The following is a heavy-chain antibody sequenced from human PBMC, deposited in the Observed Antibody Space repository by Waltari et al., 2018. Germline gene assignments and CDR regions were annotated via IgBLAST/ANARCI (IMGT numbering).Heavy chain of an antibody. Sequence: QVQLVESGGGVVQPGRSLRLSCAASGFTFSSYAMHWVRQAPGKGLEWVAVISYDGSNKDYADAVKGRFTISRDNSKNTLYLQMNSLRAEDTAVYYCARDREAFVVVTAIFDYWGQGTLVTVSS. D-gene: IGHD2-21*02. CDR3: ARDREAFVVVTAIFDY. J-gene: IGHJ4*02. CDR1: GFTFSSYA. CDR2: ISYDGSNK. V-gene: IGHV3-30*01.